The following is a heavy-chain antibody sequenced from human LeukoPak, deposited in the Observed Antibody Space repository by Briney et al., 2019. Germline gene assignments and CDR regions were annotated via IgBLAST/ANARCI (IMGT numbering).Heavy chain of an antibody. CDR3: ARDLLELPKFYYYGMDI. J-gene: IGHJ6*02. D-gene: IGHD1-26*01. CDR1: GFTVSSNY. Sequence: PGGSLRLSCAASGFTVSSNYMSWVRQAPGKGLEWVPIIYSGGSTYYADSVKGRFTISRDNSKNTLYLQMNNLRAEDTAVYYCARDLLELPKFYYYGMDIWGQGTTVTVSS. V-gene: IGHV3-53*01. CDR2: IYSGGST.